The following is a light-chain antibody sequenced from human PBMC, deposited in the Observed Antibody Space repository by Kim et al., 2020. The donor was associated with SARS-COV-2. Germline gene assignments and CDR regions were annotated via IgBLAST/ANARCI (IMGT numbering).Light chain of an antibody. CDR2: VNRDGSH. Sequence: QLVLTQSPSASASLGASVQLTCILSSGHSSYAIAWHQQQPGKGPRFLMKVNRDGSHIKGDGIPDRFSGSTSGAERYLTISSLQPEDEADYSCPTCDTGIRAFGGGTQLTVL. J-gene: IGLJ2*01. CDR1: SGHSSYA. V-gene: IGLV4-69*01. CDR3: PTCDTGIRA.